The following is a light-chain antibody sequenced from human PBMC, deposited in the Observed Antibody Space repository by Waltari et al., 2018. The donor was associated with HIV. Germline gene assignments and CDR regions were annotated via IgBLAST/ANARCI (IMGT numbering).Light chain of an antibody. J-gene: IGLJ3*02. V-gene: IGLV2-14*03. CDR1: SGDVGAYNY. CDR2: EVS. CDR3: SSYTTNNTRV. Sequence: QSALTQPASVSGSPGQSITISCTGTSGDVGAYNYVSWYQQHPGKAPKLMIYEVSNRPSGVSNRFSASKSGNTASLTISGLQAEDEADYYCSSYTTNNTRVFGGGTKLTVL.